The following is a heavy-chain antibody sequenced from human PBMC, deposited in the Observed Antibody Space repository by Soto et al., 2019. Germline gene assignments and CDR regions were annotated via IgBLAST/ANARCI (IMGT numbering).Heavy chain of an antibody. Sequence: EVQLVETGGGLIQPGGSLRLSCAASWFTVSTNYMSWVRQAPGKGLEWVSIIYSSGTTYYADSVKGRFTISRDNSKNTMYLQMNILRAEDTAVYYCARSIAVAGQYHDYWGQGTLVTVSS. CDR1: WFTVSTNY. CDR2: IYSSGTT. CDR3: ARSIAVAGQYHDY. V-gene: IGHV3-53*02. D-gene: IGHD6-19*01. J-gene: IGHJ4*02.